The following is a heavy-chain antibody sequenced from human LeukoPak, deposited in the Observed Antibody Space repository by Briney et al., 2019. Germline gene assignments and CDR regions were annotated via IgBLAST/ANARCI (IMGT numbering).Heavy chain of an antibody. CDR1: GYTFTSYG. D-gene: IGHD3-22*01. J-gene: IGHJ4*02. Sequence: GASVRVSCKASGYTFTSYGISWVQQAPGQGLEWMGWISAYNGNTNYAQKLQGRVTMTTDTSTSTAYMELRSLRSDDTAVYYCARGVSSGYYGYFDYWGQGTLVTVSS. CDR2: ISAYNGNT. V-gene: IGHV1-18*01. CDR3: ARGVSSGYYGYFDY.